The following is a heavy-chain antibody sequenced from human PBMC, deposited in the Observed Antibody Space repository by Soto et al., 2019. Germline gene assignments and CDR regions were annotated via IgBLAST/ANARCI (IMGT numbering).Heavy chain of an antibody. Sequence: ASVKVSFKASGYTFTSYYMHWVRQAPGQGLEWMGIINPSGGSTSYAQKFQGRVTMTRDTSTSTVYMELSSLRSEDTAVYYCATGLVVVAATPTGDYWGQGTLVTVSS. V-gene: IGHV1-46*01. CDR1: GYTFTSYY. D-gene: IGHD2-15*01. CDR2: INPSGGST. CDR3: ATGLVVVAATPTGDY. J-gene: IGHJ4*02.